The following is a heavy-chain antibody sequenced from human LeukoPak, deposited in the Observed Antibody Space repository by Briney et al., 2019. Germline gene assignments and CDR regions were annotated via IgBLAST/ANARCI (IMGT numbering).Heavy chain of an antibody. V-gene: IGHV1-46*01. CDR2: INPSGGTT. D-gene: IGHD2-2*01. Sequence: ASVKVSYKASAYTFTNYYMHWARQAPGQGLEWMGIINPSGGTTTYAHKFQDRVTMTRDTSTSTVYMEVSSLRPEDTAFYYCARRTSIMPASNVYYYYYAMDVWGQGTTVTVSS. CDR3: ARRTSIMPASNVYYYYYAMDV. CDR1: AYTFTNYY. J-gene: IGHJ6*02.